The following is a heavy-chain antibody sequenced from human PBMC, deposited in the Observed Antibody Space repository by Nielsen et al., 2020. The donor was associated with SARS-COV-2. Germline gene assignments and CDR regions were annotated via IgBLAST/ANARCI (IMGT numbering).Heavy chain of an antibody. CDR3: VKDLGYSYGYGFFSDGMDV. CDR1: GFTFDDYG. V-gene: IGHV3-20*04. CDR2: INWIGGST. J-gene: IGHJ6*02. Sequence: GESLKISCAASGFTFDDYGMSWVRQAPGKGLEWVSGINWIGGSTGYADSVKGRFTISRDNAKNSLYLQMNSLRTEDTALYYCVKDLGYSYGYGFFSDGMDVWGQGTTVTVSS. D-gene: IGHD5-18*01.